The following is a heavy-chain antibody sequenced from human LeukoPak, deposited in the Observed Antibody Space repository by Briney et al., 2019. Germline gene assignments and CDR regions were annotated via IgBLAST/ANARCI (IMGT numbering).Heavy chain of an antibody. V-gene: IGHV3-15*01. D-gene: IGHD2-2*02. J-gene: IGHJ4*02. CDR3: TTDCSSTSCYIV. CDR2: IKSKADVGTT. CDR1: GFTSCKAW. Sequence: PGGSPRLSRAHPGFTSCKAWMSGVRAAPGKGGGWVARIKSKADVGTTDHAAPVKGRFTLSRDESKNTLYLQRNSLKTEYTGVYYCTTDCSSTSCYIVWGQGTLVTVA.